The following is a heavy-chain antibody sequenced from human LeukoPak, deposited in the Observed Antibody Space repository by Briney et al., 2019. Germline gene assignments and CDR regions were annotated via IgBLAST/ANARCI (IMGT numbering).Heavy chain of an antibody. CDR2: INANSGVT. V-gene: IGHV1-2*02. CDR3: ARHVKWELLY. CDR1: GYTFTGYY. Sequence: ASVKVSCKASGYTFTGYYIHWVRQAPGQGLELMGWINANSGVTNYAQKFQGRVTMTRDTSISTAYMELRSLRSDDTAVYYCARHVKWELLYWGQGTLVTVSS. D-gene: IGHD1-26*01. J-gene: IGHJ4*02.